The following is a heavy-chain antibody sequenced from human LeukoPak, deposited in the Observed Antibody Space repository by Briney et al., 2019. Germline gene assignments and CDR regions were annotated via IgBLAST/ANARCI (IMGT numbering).Heavy chain of an antibody. V-gene: IGHV4-61*02. D-gene: IGHD6-13*01. CDR2: VYISGST. Sequence: SETLSLTCTVSGGSISSSSYYWGWIRQPAGKGLEWIGRVYISGSTNYNPSLKSRVTISVDTSKNPFFLKLSSVTAADTAVYYCAREGRYSSSWLSNNWFDPWGQGTLVTVSS. J-gene: IGHJ5*02. CDR3: AREGRYSSSWLSNNWFDP. CDR1: GGSISSSSYY.